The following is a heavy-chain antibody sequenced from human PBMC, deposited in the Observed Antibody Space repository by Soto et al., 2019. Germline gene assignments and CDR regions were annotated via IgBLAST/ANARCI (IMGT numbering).Heavy chain of an antibody. CDR2: IYYSGST. V-gene: IGHV4-59*08. J-gene: IGHJ4*02. CDR1: GGSISSYY. D-gene: IGHD1-26*01. Sequence: PSETLPLTCTVSGGSISSYYWSWIRQPPGKGLEWIGYIYYSGSTNYNPSLKSRVTISVDTSKNQFSLKLSSVTAADTAVYYCARHSGSYRYTRFDYWGQGTLVTVSS. CDR3: ARHSGSYRYTRFDY.